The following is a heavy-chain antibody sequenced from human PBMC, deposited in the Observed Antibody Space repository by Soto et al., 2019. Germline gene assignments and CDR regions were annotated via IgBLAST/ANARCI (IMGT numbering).Heavy chain of an antibody. CDR2: IRSNAYGGTT. V-gene: IGHV3-49*04. J-gene: IGHJ4*02. D-gene: IGHD3-16*02. Sequence: PGGSLRLSCTASGFTSCDYAMSWVRQAPGMGLGGGGFIRSNAYGGTTEYAASVKGRFTISRDDSKSIAYLQMNSLKNEGTAVYYHTRDYDCVWGSYRLPYFGYWGQGTLANVSS. CDR3: TRDYDCVWGSYRLPYFGY. CDR1: GFTSCDYA.